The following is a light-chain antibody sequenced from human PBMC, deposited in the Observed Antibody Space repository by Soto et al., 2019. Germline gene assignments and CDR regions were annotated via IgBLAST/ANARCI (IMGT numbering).Light chain of an antibody. Sequence: SVLTQPASVSGSPGQSITISCTGTSRDVGTYSLVSWYQQHPGKAPKLLVYEIFRRPSGVSDRFSGSKSGNTASLTISGLQPEDEADYYCCSYAGSRTYVFGIGTKVTVL. CDR1: SRDVGTYSL. CDR2: EIF. V-gene: IGLV2-23*02. CDR3: CSYAGSRTYV. J-gene: IGLJ1*01.